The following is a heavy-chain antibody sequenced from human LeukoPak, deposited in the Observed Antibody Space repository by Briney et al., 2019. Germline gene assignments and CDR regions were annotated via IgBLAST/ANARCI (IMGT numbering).Heavy chain of an antibody. Sequence: GGSLRLSCAASGFTFSSYAMSWVRQAPGKGLEWVSGISGSGNSTYYADSVKGRFTISRDNAKNSPYLQMNSLRAEDTAIYYCARDEIRSGAFDIWGQGTMVTVSS. CDR2: ISGSGNST. CDR1: GFTFSSYA. J-gene: IGHJ3*02. CDR3: ARDEIRSGAFDI. V-gene: IGHV3-23*01. D-gene: IGHD3-10*01.